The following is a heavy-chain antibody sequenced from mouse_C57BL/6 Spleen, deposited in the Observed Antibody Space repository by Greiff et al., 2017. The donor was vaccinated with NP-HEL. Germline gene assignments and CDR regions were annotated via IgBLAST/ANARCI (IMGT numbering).Heavy chain of an antibody. Sequence: VQLQQPGAELVKPGASVKMSCKASGYTFTSYWITWVKQRPGQGLEWIGDIYPGSGSTNYNEKFKSKATLTVDTSSSTAYMQLSSLTSEDSAVYYCARAALFYGKFAYWGQGTLVTVSA. CDR2: IYPGSGST. CDR1: GYTFTSYW. CDR3: ARAALFYGKFAY. V-gene: IGHV1-55*01. J-gene: IGHJ3*01. D-gene: IGHD2-1*01.